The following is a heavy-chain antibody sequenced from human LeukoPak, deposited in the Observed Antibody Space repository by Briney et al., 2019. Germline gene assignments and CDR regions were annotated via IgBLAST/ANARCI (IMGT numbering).Heavy chain of an antibody. D-gene: IGHD2-15*01. CDR1: GFTFSSYS. Sequence: GGSLRLSCAASGFTFSSYSMNWVRQAPGKGLEWVSYISSSSTIYYADSVKGRFTISRDNAKNSLYLQMNSLRAEDTAVYYCARDVQTGYCSGGSCYSQNFDYWGQGTLVTVSS. CDR3: ARDVQTGYCSGGSCYSQNFDY. J-gene: IGHJ4*02. CDR2: ISSSSTI. V-gene: IGHV3-48*04.